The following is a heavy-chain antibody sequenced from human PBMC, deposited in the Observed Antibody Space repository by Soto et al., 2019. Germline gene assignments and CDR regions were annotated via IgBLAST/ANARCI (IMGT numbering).Heavy chain of an antibody. J-gene: IGHJ5*02. CDR3: VLEGCRRTGFYSLDL. Sequence: EAQLVQSGGGLVQPGGSLQLSCAASGFTFGGSPVHWVRQASGKGLEWVGRIRSDSASSAIAYAASVRGRFTLFRDDSKNTAYLQVNSLEVEDTAVYYCVLEGCRRTGFYSLDLWGQGTLVTDSS. V-gene: IGHV3-73*01. CDR1: GFTFGGSP. D-gene: IGHD2-21*01. CDR2: IRSDSASSAI.